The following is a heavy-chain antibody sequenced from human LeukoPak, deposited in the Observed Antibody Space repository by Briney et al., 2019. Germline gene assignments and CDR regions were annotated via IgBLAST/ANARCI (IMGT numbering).Heavy chain of an antibody. D-gene: IGHD6-19*01. J-gene: IGHJ5*02. Sequence: SGGSLRLSCAASGFTFSSYAMSWVRQAPGKGLEWVSAISGSGGSTYYADAVKGRFTISRDNSKNTLYLQMNSLRAEDTAVYYFAKKGGHTLQWLAEGNWFDPWGQGTLVTVSS. CDR2: ISGSGGST. CDR1: GFTFSSYA. CDR3: AKKGGHTLQWLAEGNWFDP. V-gene: IGHV3-23*01.